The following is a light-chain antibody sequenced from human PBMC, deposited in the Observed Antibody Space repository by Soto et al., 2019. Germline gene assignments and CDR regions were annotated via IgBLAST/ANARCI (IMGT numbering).Light chain of an antibody. V-gene: IGKV2-30*02. J-gene: IGKJ5*01. Sequence: VVVTQSPLSLPFTRGQAASVSCXASXSXXHNDGNTYLSWFLQRPGQSPRRLIYKVSNRESGVPDRFSGSGSGTDFTLKISRVEAEDVGVYYCMQGTHWPPITFGQGTRLEI. CDR1: XSXXHNDGNTY. CDR3: MQGTHWPPIT. CDR2: KVS.